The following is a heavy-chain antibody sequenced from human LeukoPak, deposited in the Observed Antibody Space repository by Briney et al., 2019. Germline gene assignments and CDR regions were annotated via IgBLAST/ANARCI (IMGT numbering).Heavy chain of an antibody. V-gene: IGHV3-7*04. CDR1: GFTLSNFW. CDR3: ARGDGGDQGYFQD. D-gene: IGHD4-23*01. J-gene: IGHJ1*01. CDR2: INQGGNVQ. Sequence: GGSLRLSCVASGFTLSNFWMYWVRQGPGKGLEWVANINQGGNVQHYVDSVKGRFTISKDNAENSLSLHMNSLRADDTAEYYCARGDGGDQGYFQDWGQGTLVTVSS.